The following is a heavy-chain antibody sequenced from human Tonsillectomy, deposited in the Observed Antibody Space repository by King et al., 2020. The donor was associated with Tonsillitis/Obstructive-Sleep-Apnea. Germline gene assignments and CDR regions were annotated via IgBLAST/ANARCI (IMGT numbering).Heavy chain of an antibody. J-gene: IGHJ5*02. Sequence: QLVQSGGGLVKPGGSLRLSCAASGFTFSSYSMNWVRQAPGMGLEWVSSISSSGTYIYYEDSVKGRFTISRDNSKNSLYLQMNSLRAEDTAVYYCARGDIVVVPAATGFDPWGQGTLVTVSS. CDR3: ARGDIVVVPAATGFDP. V-gene: IGHV3-21*01. CDR2: ISSSGTYI. CDR1: GFTFSSYS. D-gene: IGHD2-2*01.